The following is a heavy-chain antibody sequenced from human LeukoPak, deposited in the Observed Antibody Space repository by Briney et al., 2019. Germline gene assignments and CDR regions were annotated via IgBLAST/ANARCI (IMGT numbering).Heavy chain of an antibody. CDR3: AARPGNIPIYFDY. CDR2: IGGSGGTT. V-gene: IGHV3-23*01. J-gene: IGHJ4*02. D-gene: IGHD1/OR15-1a*01. CDR1: GFSVSNNG. Sequence: GGSLRLSCEASGFSVSNNGMGWVRQAPGKGLEWVSGIGGSGGTTYYADFVKGRFTIPRDNSKNTLYLQMNSLRAEDTAVYHCAARPGNIPIYFDYWGQGTLVTVSS.